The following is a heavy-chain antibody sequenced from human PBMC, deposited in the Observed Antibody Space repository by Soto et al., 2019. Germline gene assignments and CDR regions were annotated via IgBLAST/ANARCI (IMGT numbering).Heavy chain of an antibody. Sequence: QVQLVESGGGVVQPGRSLRLSCAASGFTFGTYAMQWVRQAPGKGLEWVAAISYDGANDYYADSVKGRFTISRDKSTNTISLTMTCLTPEDTGVSYCRKSGAEPLGRFGYDSWGQGTLVTVSS. J-gene: IGHJ4*02. CDR3: RKSGAEPLGRFGYDS. CDR1: GFTFGTYA. D-gene: IGHD3-16*01. CDR2: ISYDGAND. V-gene: IGHV3-30*18.